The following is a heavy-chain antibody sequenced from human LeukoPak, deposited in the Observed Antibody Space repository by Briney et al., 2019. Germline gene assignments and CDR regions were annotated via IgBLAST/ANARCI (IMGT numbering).Heavy chain of an antibody. Sequence: ETLSLTCTVSGGSISGYYWSWIRQPAGKGLEWIGRIYTSGSTNYNPSLKSRVTMSVDTSKNQFSLKLSSVTAADTAVYYCARDRSEAYYYYYGMDVWGQGTTVTVSS. CDR1: GGSISGYY. CDR2: IYTSGST. J-gene: IGHJ6*02. CDR3: ARDRSEAYYYYYGMDV. V-gene: IGHV4-4*07.